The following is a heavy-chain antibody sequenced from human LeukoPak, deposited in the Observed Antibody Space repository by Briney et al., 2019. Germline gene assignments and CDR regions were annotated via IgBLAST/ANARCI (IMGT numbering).Heavy chain of an antibody. CDR2: IYYSGST. J-gene: IGHJ4*02. Sequence: PSETLSLTCTVSGGSISSSSYYWGWIRQPPGKGLEWIGSIYYSGSTYYNPSLKSRVTISVDTSKNRFSLKLSSVTTADTAVYYCSRVESGYGGPLDYWGQGTLVTVSS. V-gene: IGHV4-39*07. D-gene: IGHD5-12*01. CDR1: GGSISSSSYY. CDR3: SRVESGYGGPLDY.